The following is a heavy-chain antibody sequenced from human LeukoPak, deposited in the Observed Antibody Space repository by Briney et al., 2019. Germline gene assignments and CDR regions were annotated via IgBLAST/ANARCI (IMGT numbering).Heavy chain of an antibody. CDR1: GGSINSYY. CDR2: IYYSGST. Sequence: PSETLSLTCTVSGGSINSYYWSWIRQPPGKGLEWIAYIYYSGSTNYNPSLKSRVTISVDTSKNQFSLKLSSVTAADTAVYYCARISGGAGYNSNWFDPWGQGTLVTVSS. CDR3: ARISGGAGYNSNWFDP. J-gene: IGHJ5*02. D-gene: IGHD5-24*01. V-gene: IGHV4-59*08.